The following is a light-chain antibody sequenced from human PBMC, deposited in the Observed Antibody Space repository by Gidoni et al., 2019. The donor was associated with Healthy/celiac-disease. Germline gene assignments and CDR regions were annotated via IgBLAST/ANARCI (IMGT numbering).Light chain of an antibody. V-gene: IGKV1-39*01. Sequence: DMQRTHSPSALSASVGDRVTITSRASQSTSSYLNWYQQKPGKAPKLLIYAASSLQSGVPSRFSGSGSGTDFTLNISSLQAEDFATYYCQQGYSTPPTFGQGTKLEIK. J-gene: IGKJ2*01. CDR2: AAS. CDR3: QQGYSTPPT. CDR1: QSTSSY.